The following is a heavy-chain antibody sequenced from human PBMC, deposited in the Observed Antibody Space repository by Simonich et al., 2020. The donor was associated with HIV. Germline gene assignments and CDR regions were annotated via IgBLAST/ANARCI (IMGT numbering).Heavy chain of an antibody. Sequence: EVQLVESGGGLVQPGGSLRLSCAASGFTFSRYWMAWVRQAPGKGLGGVAKQKQDGSQEFYVDSVKGRFTISRDNAKNLLYLQMDSLRVEDTAVYYCARGWDGSSSSLDDYWGQGTLVTVSS. D-gene: IGHD6-6*01. CDR3: ARGWDGSSSSLDDY. V-gene: IGHV3-7*01. CDR2: QKQDGSQE. CDR1: GFTFSRYW. J-gene: IGHJ4*02.